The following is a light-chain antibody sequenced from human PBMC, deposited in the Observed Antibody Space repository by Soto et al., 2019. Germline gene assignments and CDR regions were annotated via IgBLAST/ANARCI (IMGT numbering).Light chain of an antibody. CDR1: QSVSSY. Sequence: EIVMTQSPATLSVSPGERATLSCRASQSVSSYLAWYQQKPGQAPRLLIYGASTRDPGIPSRFSGSGSGTAFTLPISSLLYEDFSVSYCQQYNNRPPKTFGQGTKVEIK. CDR3: QQYNNRPPKT. CDR2: GAS. V-gene: IGKV3-15*01. J-gene: IGKJ1*01.